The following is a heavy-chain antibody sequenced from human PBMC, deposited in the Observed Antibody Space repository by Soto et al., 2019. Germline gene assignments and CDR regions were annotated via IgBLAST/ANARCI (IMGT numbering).Heavy chain of an antibody. D-gene: IGHD3-16*01. CDR1: GFSLSTSGVG. J-gene: IGHJ4*02. CDR3: AHKGGGDRILDY. CDR2: IYWDDAK. Sequence: QITLKESGPTLVKPTQTLTLTCTFSGFSLSTSGVGVGWIRQPPGKALEWLALIYWDDAKHYSPSLKSRLTITKDPPKNQVVLIMTNMDPVDTATYYCAHKGGGDRILDYWGQGTLVTVSS. V-gene: IGHV2-5*02.